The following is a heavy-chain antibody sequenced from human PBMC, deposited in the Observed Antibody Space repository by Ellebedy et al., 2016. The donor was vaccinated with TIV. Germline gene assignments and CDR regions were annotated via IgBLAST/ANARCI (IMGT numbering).Heavy chain of an antibody. V-gene: IGHV1-3*01. CDR2: INAGNGNT. Sequence: ASVKVSXKASRYTFTSYAMHWVRQAPGQRLEWMGWINAGNGNTKYSQKFQGRVTITRDTSASTAYMELSSLRSEDTAVYYCASEPAAIGYYYYYGMDVWGQGTTVTVSS. CDR1: RYTFTSYA. D-gene: IGHD2-2*02. CDR3: ASEPAAIGYYYYYGMDV. J-gene: IGHJ6*02.